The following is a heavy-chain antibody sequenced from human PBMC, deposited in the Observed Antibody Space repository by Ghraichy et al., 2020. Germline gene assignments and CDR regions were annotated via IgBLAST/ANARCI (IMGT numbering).Heavy chain of an antibody. Sequence: GGSLRLSCAASGFNFREHYMSWIRQAPGKGLEWVSLISRKGRNTNYADSVRGRFTISRDDDKSALFLQLNAVRDEDTGIYYCVREGQELGKSGFDFWGQGTPVTVSS. V-gene: IGHV3-11*05. CDR1: GFNFREHY. J-gene: IGHJ4*02. CDR3: VREGQELGKSGFDF. D-gene: IGHD1-7*01. CDR2: ISRKGRNT.